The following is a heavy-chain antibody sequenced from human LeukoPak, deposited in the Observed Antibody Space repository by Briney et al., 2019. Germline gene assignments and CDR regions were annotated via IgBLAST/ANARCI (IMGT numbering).Heavy chain of an antibody. CDR2: INHSGIT. D-gene: IGHD2-2*01. J-gene: IGHJ4*02. CDR1: GGSFSGYY. Sequence: SETLSLTCAAYGGSFSGYYWSWIRQPPGKGLDWIGEINHSGITKYNPSLKSRVTMSVDTSKNQFSLKLTSVTAADTAVYYCASSYCSSTTCYDYWGQGTLATVSS. CDR3: ASSYCSSTTCYDY. V-gene: IGHV4-34*01.